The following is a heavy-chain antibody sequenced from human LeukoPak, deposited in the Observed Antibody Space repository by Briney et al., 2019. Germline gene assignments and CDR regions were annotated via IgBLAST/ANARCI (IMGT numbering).Heavy chain of an antibody. CDR3: AADEDTAMSGRD. V-gene: IGHV1-58*01. Sequence: SVKVSCKASGFTFTSSAVQWVRQARGQRLEWIGWIVVGSGNTNYAQKFQERVTITRDMSTSTAYMELSSLRSEDTAVYYCAADEDTAMSGRDWGQGTLVTVSS. CDR2: IVVGSGNT. D-gene: IGHD5-18*01. CDR1: GFTFTSSA. J-gene: IGHJ4*02.